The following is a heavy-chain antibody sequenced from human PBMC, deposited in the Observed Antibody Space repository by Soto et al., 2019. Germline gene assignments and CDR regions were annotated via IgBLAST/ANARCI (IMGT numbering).Heavy chain of an antibody. CDR2: IIPIFGTA. V-gene: IGHV1-69*12. CDR1: GGTFSSYA. J-gene: IGHJ6*02. Sequence: QVQLVQSGAEVEKPGSSVKVSCKASGGTFSSYAITWVRQAPGQGLEWMGGIIPIFGTANYAQKFQGRVTITADDSTSTADMELSSLRSEDTAVYYCARPPSHHYYYGMDVWGQGTTVTVSS. CDR3: ARPPSHHYYYGMDV.